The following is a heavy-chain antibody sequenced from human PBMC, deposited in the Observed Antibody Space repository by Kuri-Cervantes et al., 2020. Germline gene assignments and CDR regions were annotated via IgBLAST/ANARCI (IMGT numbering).Heavy chain of an antibody. Sequence: ASVKVSCKASGYTFTSYDINGVRQATGQGLEWMGWINPNSGGTNYAQKFQGRVTMTRDTSISTAYMELSRLRSDDTAVYYCARGGGYSSSWGLFDYWGQGTLVTVSS. V-gene: IGHV1-2*02. J-gene: IGHJ4*02. CDR1: GYTFTSYD. CDR2: INPNSGGT. CDR3: ARGGGYSSSWGLFDY. D-gene: IGHD6-13*01.